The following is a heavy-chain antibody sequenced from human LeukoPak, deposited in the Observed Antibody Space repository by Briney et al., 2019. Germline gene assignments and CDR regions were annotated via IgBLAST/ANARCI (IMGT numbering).Heavy chain of an antibody. Sequence: GGSMRLSCAASGLTVSSNYMNWVRQAPGKGLEWVSYISSSGSTIYYAVSVKGRFTISRDNAKNSLYLQMNSLRAEDTAVYYCAELGITMIGGVWGKGTTVTISS. V-gene: IGHV3-48*03. D-gene: IGHD3-10*02. CDR1: GLTVSSNY. J-gene: IGHJ6*04. CDR2: ISSSGSTI. CDR3: AELGITMIGGV.